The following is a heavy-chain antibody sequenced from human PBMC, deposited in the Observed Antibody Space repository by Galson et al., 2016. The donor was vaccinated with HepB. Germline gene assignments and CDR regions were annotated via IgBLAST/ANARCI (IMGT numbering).Heavy chain of an antibody. CDR1: GYTFTTSY. CDR2: INPNDKNT. V-gene: IGHV1-46*01. J-gene: IGHJ4*02. Sequence: SVKVSCKASGYTFTTSYIHWVRQVPGQGLEWMGIINPNDKNTSYAQKFQGRVTMTRDTSTSTVYMELGSLRSDDTAVYYCAREGCSGGSCYHYWGQGTLVTVFS. D-gene: IGHD2-15*01. CDR3: AREGCSGGSCYHY.